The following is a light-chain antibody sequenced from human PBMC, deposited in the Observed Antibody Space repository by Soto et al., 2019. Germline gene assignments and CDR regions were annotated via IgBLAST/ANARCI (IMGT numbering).Light chain of an antibody. J-gene: IGLJ1*01. Sequence: QSALTQPASVSGSPGQSSTISCTGTSSDVGSDNLVFWYHHHPGKAPKFIIYEVSPRPAGVSYRFSGAKSGNTAYLTISGLQAEDEAEDYGCSYAGSITYVFGTGTKVTVL. CDR3: CSYAGSITYV. V-gene: IGLV2-23*02. CDR2: EVS. CDR1: SSDVGSDNL.